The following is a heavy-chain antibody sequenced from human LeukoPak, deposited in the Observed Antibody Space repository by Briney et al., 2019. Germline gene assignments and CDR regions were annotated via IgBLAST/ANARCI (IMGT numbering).Heavy chain of an antibody. CDR3: ARGASYFDSSGYYLDY. V-gene: IGHV3-7*01. J-gene: IGHJ4*02. Sequence: GGSLRLSCAASGFIFSNYWMSWVRQAPGKGLEWVANIKQDGSEKYYVDSVKGRSTISRDNAKNSLYLQMNSLRAEDTAVYYCARGASYFDSSGYYLDYWGQGTLVTVSP. D-gene: IGHD3-22*01. CDR1: GFIFSNYW. CDR2: IKQDGSEK.